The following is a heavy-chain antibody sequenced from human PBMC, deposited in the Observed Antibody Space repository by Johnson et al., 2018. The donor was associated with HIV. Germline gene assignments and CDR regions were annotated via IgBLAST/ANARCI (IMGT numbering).Heavy chain of an antibody. CDR1: GFTFSTYG. J-gene: IGHJ3*02. V-gene: IGHV3-21*02. D-gene: IGHD3-16*01. CDR3: ARDWGTRGWDDAFDI. CDR2: ISWNSGSI. Sequence: VQLVESGGGVVQPGRSLRLSCAASGFTFSTYGMHWVRQAPGKGLEWVSGISWNSGSIGYADSVKGRFTISRDNAKNSLYLQMNSLRAEDTAVYYCARDWGTRGWDDAFDIWGQGTMVTVSS.